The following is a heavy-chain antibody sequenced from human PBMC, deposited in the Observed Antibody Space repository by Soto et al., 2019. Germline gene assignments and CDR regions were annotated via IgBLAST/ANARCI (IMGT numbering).Heavy chain of an antibody. CDR1: GYTFTSYG. V-gene: IGHV1-18*01. J-gene: IGHJ6*02. Sequence: GASVKVSCKASGYTFTSYGISWVRQAPVQGLEWMGWISAYNGNTNYAQKLQGRVTMTTDTSTSTAYMELRSLRSDDTAVYYCARENSGHYYYYGVDVWGQGTTVTV. D-gene: IGHD1-26*01. CDR2: ISAYNGNT. CDR3: ARENSGHYYYYGVDV.